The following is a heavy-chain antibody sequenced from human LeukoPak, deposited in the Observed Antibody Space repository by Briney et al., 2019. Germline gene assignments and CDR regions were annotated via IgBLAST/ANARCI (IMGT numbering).Heavy chain of an antibody. CDR3: ARGPVRGVKGWFDP. CDR1: GYTFTGYQ. V-gene: IGHV1-2*02. CDR2: INPNSGGT. D-gene: IGHD3-10*01. Sequence: ASVKVSCKASGYTFTGYQMHWVRQAPGQGLEWMGWINPNSGGTNYAQKFQGRVTMTRGTSISTAYMELSRLRSDDTAVYYCARGPVRGVKGWFDPWGQGTLVTVSS. J-gene: IGHJ5*02.